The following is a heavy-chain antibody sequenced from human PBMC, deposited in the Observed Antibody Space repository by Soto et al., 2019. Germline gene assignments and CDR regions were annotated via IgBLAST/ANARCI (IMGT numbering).Heavy chain of an antibody. CDR2: IYYSGST. D-gene: IGHD6-13*01. V-gene: IGHV4-59*08. Sequence: PSETLSLTCTVSGGSISSYYWSWIRQPPGKGLEWIGYIYYSGSTNYNPSLKSRVTISVDTSKNQFSLKLSSVTAADTAVYYCARHKLGIAAAGDYFDYWGQGTLVTVSS. J-gene: IGHJ4*02. CDR1: GGSISSYY. CDR3: ARHKLGIAAAGDYFDY.